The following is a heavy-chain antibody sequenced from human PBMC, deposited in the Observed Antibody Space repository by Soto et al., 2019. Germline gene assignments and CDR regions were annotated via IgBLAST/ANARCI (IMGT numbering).Heavy chain of an antibody. J-gene: IGHJ3*02. Sequence: QVQLVESGGGVVQPGRSLRLSCAASGFTFSSYAMHWVRQAPGKGLEWVAVISYDGSNKYYADSVKGRFTISRDNSKNTLYLQMNSLRADDTAVYYCARGETIVVVVAATHDAFDIWGQGTMVTVSS. CDR1: GFTFSSYA. CDR3: ARGETIVVVVAATHDAFDI. V-gene: IGHV3-30-3*01. CDR2: ISYDGSNK. D-gene: IGHD2-15*01.